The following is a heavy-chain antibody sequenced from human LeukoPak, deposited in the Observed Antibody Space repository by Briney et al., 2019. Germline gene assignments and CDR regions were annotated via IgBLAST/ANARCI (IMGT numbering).Heavy chain of an antibody. J-gene: IGHJ4*02. CDR3: ARDNNSAADY. Sequence: SETLSLTCAVYGGSFSGYYWSWIRQPPGKGLEWIGEINHSGSTNYNPSLKSRVTISVDTSKNQFSLKLSSVTAADTAVYYCARDNNSAADYWGQGTLVTVSS. D-gene: IGHD4-23*01. CDR1: GGSFSGYY. V-gene: IGHV4-34*01. CDR2: INHSGST.